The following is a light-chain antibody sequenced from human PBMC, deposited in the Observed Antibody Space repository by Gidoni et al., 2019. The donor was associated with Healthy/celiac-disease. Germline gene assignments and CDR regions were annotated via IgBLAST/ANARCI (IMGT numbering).Light chain of an antibody. CDR2: EVS. Sequence: QSALTQPPSASGSPGQSVTISCTGTSSDVGGYNYVSWYQQHPGKAPKLMIYEVSNRPSGVPDRFSASKSGNTASLTVSGLQAEDEADYDCSSYAGSYNLVFGGGSKLTVL. V-gene: IGLV2-8*01. CDR3: SSYAGSYNLV. J-gene: IGLJ2*01. CDR1: SSDVGGYNY.